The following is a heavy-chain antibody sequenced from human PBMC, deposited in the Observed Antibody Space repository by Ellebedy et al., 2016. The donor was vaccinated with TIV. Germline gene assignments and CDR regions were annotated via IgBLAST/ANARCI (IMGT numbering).Heavy chain of an antibody. CDR1: GYTLTELS. CDR2: FDPEDGET. Sequence: ASVKVSCKVSGYTLTELSMHWVRQAPGKGLEWMGGFDPEDGETIYAQKFQGRVTMTRDTSTSTVYMELSSLRSEDTAVYYCAGVGNCGGDCWYFDLWGRGTLVTVSS. CDR3: AGVGNCGGDCWYFDL. J-gene: IGHJ2*01. V-gene: IGHV1-24*01. D-gene: IGHD2-21*02.